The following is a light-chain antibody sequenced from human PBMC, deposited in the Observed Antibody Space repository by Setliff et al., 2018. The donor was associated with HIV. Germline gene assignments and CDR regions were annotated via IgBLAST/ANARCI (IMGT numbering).Light chain of an antibody. Sequence: QSVLAQPRSVSGSPGQSVTISCTGTSSDIGGYNYVSWYQQHPGKAPKLMIYDVTKRPSGVPDRFSGSKSGNTASLTISGLQPDDEADYYCTSYAGSRTFDVFGTGTKVTVL. CDR1: SSDIGGYNY. CDR3: TSYAGSRTFDV. V-gene: IGLV2-11*01. CDR2: DVT. J-gene: IGLJ1*01.